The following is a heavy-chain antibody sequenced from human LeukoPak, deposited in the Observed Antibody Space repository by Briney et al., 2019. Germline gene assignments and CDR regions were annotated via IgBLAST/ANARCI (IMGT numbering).Heavy chain of an antibody. D-gene: IGHD5-12*01. CDR1: GFTFSSYA. CDR3: AKDEFGGYDY. CDR2: ISGSGGST. V-gene: IGHV3-23*01. Sequence: GGSLRLSCAPSGFTFSSYAMNWVRQAPGKGLEWVSVISGSGGSTYYADSVKGRFTISRDNSKNMLYLQMNSLRAEDTAIYYCAKDEFGGYDYWGQGTLVTVSS. J-gene: IGHJ4*02.